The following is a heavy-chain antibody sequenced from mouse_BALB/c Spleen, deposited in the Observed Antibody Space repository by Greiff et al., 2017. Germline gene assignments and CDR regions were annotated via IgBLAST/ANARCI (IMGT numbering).Heavy chain of an antibody. CDR2: ISCYNGAT. V-gene: IGHV1S34*01. D-gene: IGHD2-3*01. J-gene: IGHJ3*01. CDR1: GYSFTGYY. Sequence: LVKTGASVKISCKASGYSFTGYYMHWVKQSHGKSLEWIGYISCYNGATSYNQKFKGKATFTVDTSSSTAYMQFNSLTSEDSAVFYCARGEGYDGYYGWFAYWGQGTLVTVSA. CDR3: ARGEGYDGYYGWFAY.